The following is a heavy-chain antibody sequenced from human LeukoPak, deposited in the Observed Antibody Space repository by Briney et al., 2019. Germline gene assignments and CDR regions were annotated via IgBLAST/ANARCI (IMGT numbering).Heavy chain of an antibody. CDR2: INHSGST. J-gene: IGHJ5*02. V-gene: IGHV4-34*01. Sequence: SETLSLTCAVYGGSFSGYYWSWIRQPPGKGLEWIGEINHSGSTNYNPSLKSRVTISVDTSKNQFSLKLSSVTAADTAVYYCARPSRGRSFDPWGQGTLVTVSS. CDR1: GGSFSGYY. D-gene: IGHD2-15*01. CDR3: ARPSRGRSFDP.